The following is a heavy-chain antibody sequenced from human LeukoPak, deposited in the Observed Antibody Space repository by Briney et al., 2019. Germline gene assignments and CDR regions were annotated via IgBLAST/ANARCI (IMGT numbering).Heavy chain of an antibody. CDR3: VRGASGGHYVIDY. CDR2: ISPDGRST. CDR1: GFTYGDYL. D-gene: IGHD1-26*01. V-gene: IGHV3-74*01. Sequence: GGSLRLSCAASGFTYGDYLKHWVRQAPGKGLVWVSRISPDGRSTNYADFVKGRFTVSRDNAMNTVYLQMNSLRTEDTAVYYCVRGASGGHYVIDYWGQGTLVTVSS. J-gene: IGHJ4*02.